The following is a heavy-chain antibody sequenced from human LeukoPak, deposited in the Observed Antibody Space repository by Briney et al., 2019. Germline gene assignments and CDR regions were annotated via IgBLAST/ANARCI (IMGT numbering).Heavy chain of an antibody. V-gene: IGHV4-61*02. CDR1: GGSISSGSYY. CDR3: ARDHTASYYYDSSGYPTVFDY. J-gene: IGHJ4*02. CDR2: IYTSGST. D-gene: IGHD3-22*01. Sequence: SETLSLTCTVSGGSISSGSYYWSWIRQPAGKGLEWIGRIYTSGSTNYNPSLKSRVTISVDTSKNQFSLKLSSVTAADTAVYYCARDHTASYYYDSSGYPTVFDYWGQGTLVTVSS.